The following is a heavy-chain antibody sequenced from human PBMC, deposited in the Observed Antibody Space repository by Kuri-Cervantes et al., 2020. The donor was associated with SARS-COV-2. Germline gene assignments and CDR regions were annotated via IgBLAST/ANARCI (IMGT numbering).Heavy chain of an antibody. V-gene: IGHV3-11*01. CDR1: GFTFSDYY. CDR2: ISSSGSTI. Sequence: GGSLRLSCAASGFTFSDYYMSWIRQAPGKGLEWVSYISSSGSTIYYADSVKGRFTITRDNAKNSLYLQMNSLRAEDTAVYYCARGAHDYYYYGMDVWGQGTTVTVSS. CDR3: ARGAHDYYYYGMDV. J-gene: IGHJ6*02.